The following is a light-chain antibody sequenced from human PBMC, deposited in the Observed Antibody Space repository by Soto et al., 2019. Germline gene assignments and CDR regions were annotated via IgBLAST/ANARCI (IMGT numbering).Light chain of an antibody. CDR1: SSDVGGYNY. J-gene: IGLJ1*01. CDR2: EVS. CDR3: SSYTSSSTLENV. Sequence: HSVLTQPASVSGSPGQSITISCTGTSSDVGGYNYVSWYQQHPGKAPKLMIYEVSNRPSGVSNRFSGSKSGNTASLTISGLQAEDEADYYCSSYTSSSTLENVFGTGTKLTVL. V-gene: IGLV2-14*01.